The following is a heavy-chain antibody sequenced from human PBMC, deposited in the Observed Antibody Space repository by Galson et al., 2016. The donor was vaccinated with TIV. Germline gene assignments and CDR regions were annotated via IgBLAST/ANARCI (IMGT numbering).Heavy chain of an antibody. CDR1: GFTFSNYG. CDR3: ASGWGLGIVATLFDK. CDR2: VSFDGSNK. J-gene: IGHJ4*02. V-gene: IGHV3-30*03. D-gene: IGHD2-21*01. Sequence: SLRLSCAASGFTFSNYGMDWVRQAPGKGLEWVAVVSFDGSNKYYADSVKGRFTISRDNSKNTLYLQMNSLTAEDTAVYYCASGWGLGIVATLFDKWGQGTLVAVSS.